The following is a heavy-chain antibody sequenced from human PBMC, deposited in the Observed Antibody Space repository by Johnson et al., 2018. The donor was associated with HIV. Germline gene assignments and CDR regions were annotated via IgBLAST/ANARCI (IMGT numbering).Heavy chain of an antibody. CDR3: ARDRPIAAAGHDAFDI. Sequence: VQLVESGGGLVQPGGSLRLSCAASGFTFSSYDMHWVRQATGKGLEWVSAIVTAGDTYYPGSVKGRFTTSRENAKNTLCLQRNSLRAEDKAVYYCARDRPIAAAGHDAFDIWGQGTMVTVSS. D-gene: IGHD6-13*01. V-gene: IGHV3-13*01. J-gene: IGHJ3*02. CDR2: IVTAGDT. CDR1: GFTFSSYD.